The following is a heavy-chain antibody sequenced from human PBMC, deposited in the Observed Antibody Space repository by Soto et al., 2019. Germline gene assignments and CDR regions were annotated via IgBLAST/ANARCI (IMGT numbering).Heavy chain of an antibody. Sequence: PGGSLRLSCAASGFTFSSYSMNWVRQAPGKGLEWVSYISSSSSTIYYADSVKGRFTISRDNAKNSLYLQMNSLRAEDTAVYYCAIDVTKWELLRLAFDIWAQGTMVPVSS. CDR3: AIDVTKWELLRLAFDI. CDR1: GFTFSSYS. D-gene: IGHD1-26*01. CDR2: ISSSSSTI. J-gene: IGHJ3*02. V-gene: IGHV3-48*01.